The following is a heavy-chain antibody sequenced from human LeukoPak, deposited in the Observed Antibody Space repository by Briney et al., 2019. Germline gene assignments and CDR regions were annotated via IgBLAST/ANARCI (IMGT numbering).Heavy chain of an antibody. D-gene: IGHD3-22*01. CDR2: IWYDGSNK. V-gene: IGHV3-33*06. CDR3: AKDRDYYDSNGYFDY. CDR1: GFTFSSYG. J-gene: IGHJ4*02. Sequence: AGGSLRLSCAASGFTFSSYGMHWVRQAPGKGLEWVAVIWYDGSNKYYADSVKGRFTISRDNSKNTLYLQMNSLRAEDTAVYYCAKDRDYYDSNGYFDYWGQGTLVTVSS.